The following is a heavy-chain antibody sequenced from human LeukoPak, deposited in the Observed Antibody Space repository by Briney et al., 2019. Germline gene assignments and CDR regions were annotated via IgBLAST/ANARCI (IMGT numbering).Heavy chain of an antibody. J-gene: IGHJ4*02. CDR2: ISAYNGNT. V-gene: IGHV1-18*01. CDR1: GYNFTSYG. Sequence: ASVKVSCKASGYNFTSYGISWVRQAPGQGLEWMGWISAYNGNTNYAQKLQGRVTMTTDTSTSTAYMELRSLRSDDTAVYYCARSGRYYGSGSLDDYWGQGTLITVSS. D-gene: IGHD3-10*01. CDR3: ARSGRYYGSGSLDDY.